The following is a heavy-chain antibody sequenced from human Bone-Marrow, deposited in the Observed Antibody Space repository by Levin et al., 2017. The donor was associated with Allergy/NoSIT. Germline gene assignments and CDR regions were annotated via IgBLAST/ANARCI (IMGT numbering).Heavy chain of an antibody. CDR1: GYFFTGFY. V-gene: IGHV1-2*02. CDR2: INPNSGGT. D-gene: IGHD3-22*01. Sequence: GGSLRLSCKASGYFFTGFYIHWVRQAPGQGLEWMGWINPNSGGTRTAQKYLGRVTMTRDTAAGTAYLDVNTLRSDDTAVYYGARDYRTGSQTYDQNVPLEYWGHGTLVSVSS. J-gene: IGHJ4*01. CDR3: ARDYRTGSQTYDQNVPLEY.